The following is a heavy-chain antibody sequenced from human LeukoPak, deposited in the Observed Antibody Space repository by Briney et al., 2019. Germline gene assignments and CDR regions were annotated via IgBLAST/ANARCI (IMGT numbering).Heavy chain of an antibody. CDR2: INPSGGST. J-gene: IGHJ4*02. V-gene: IGHV1-46*01. D-gene: IGHD4-17*01. CDR3: ARYNGDLTGGFDY. Sequence: ASVKVSCKTSGYTFTSYYIHWVRQAPGQGLEWLGIINPSGGSTTYAQKFQGRVTMTRDTSTSTVYMELSSLRSEDTAVYYCARYNGDLTGGFDYWGQGTLVTVSS. CDR1: GYTFTSYY.